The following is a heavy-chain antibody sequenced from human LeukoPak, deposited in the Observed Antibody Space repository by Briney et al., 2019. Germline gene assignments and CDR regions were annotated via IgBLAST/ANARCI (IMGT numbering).Heavy chain of an antibody. CDR3: ARDFDLEDY. CDR1: GFTFSGYW. J-gene: IGHJ4*02. V-gene: IGHV3-7*01. CDR2: IKPDGNEE. D-gene: IGHD3-9*01. Sequence: PGGSLRLSCAASGFTFSGYWMSWVRQSPWKGLEWVAKIKPDGNEEYYVDSVKGRFTISRDNAKNSLYLQMNSLRAEDTAVYYCARDFDLEDYWGQGTLVTVSS.